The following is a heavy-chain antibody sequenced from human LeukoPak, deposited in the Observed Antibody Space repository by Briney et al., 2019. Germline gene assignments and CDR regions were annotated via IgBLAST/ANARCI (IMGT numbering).Heavy chain of an antibody. Sequence: SETLSLTCTVSGGSISTYYWSRIRQPPGKGLEWIGYVYYSGTTNYNPSLKSRVTISVDTSKNQFSLKLSSVTAADTAVCYCARDQGSYYFDYWGQGTLVTVSS. CDR1: GGSISTYY. V-gene: IGHV4-59*01. J-gene: IGHJ4*02. CDR3: ARDQGSYYFDY. CDR2: VYYSGTT.